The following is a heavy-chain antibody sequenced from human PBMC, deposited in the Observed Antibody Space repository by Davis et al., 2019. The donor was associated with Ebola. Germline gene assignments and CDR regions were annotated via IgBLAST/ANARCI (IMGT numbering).Heavy chain of an antibody. V-gene: IGHV3-7*01. D-gene: IGHD2-21*02. CDR3: ARGSSNIVVVTAILGFDP. CDR1: GFTFSSYW. CDR2: TKEDGSEK. Sequence: GESLKISCAASGFTFSSYWMGWVRQAPGKGLEWVANTKEDGSEKYYVDSVKGRFTISRDNAKKSLYLQMNSLRAEDTAVYYCARGSSNIVVVTAILGFDPWGQGTLVTVSS. J-gene: IGHJ5*02.